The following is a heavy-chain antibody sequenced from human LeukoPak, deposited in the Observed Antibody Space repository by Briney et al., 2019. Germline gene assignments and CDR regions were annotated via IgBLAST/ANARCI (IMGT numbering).Heavy chain of an antibody. CDR1: GYTFTSYY. V-gene: IGHV1-46*01. Sequence: ASVKVSCKASGYTFTSYYMHWVRQAPGQGLEWMGIINPSGGSTSYAQKFQGRVTMTRDTSTSTVYMELSSLRTEDTAVYYCARGTQRHSSGTKAPGDYWGQGILGTVSS. CDR3: ARGTQRHSSGTKAPGDY. D-gene: IGHD3-22*01. CDR2: INPSGGST. J-gene: IGHJ4*02.